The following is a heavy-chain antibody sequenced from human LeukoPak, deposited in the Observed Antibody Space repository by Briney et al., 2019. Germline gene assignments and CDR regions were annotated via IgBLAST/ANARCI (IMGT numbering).Heavy chain of an antibody. CDR2: ISSSSIYI. Sequence: PGGSLRLSCAASGFTFSSYSMNWVRQAPGKGLEWVSSISSSSIYIYYADSVKGRFTISRDNAKNSLYLQMNSLRAEDTAVYYCARGADNYGYIFDYWGQGTLVTVSS. CDR1: GFTFSSYS. J-gene: IGHJ4*02. D-gene: IGHD5-18*01. CDR3: ARGADNYGYIFDY. V-gene: IGHV3-21*01.